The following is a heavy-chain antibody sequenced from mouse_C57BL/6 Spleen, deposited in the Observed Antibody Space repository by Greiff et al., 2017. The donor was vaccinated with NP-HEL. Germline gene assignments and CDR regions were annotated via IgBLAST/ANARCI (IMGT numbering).Heavy chain of an antibody. D-gene: IGHD2-5*01. J-gene: IGHJ2*01. V-gene: IGHV7-3*01. CDR3: ARYQSNYLYYFDY. CDR2: IRNKANGYTT. Sequence: EVQLVESGGGLVQPGGSLSLSCAASGFTFTDYYMSWVRQPPGKALEWLGFIRNKANGYTTEYSASVKGRFTISRDNSQSILYLQMNALRAEDSATYYCARYQSNYLYYFDYWGQGTTLTVSS. CDR1: GFTFTDYY.